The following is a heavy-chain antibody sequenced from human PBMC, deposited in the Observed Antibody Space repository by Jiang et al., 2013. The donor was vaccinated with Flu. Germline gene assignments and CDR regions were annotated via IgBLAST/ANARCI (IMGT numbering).Heavy chain of an antibody. J-gene: IGHJ4*02. Sequence: PTQTLTLTCTFSGFSLSTSGMCVSWIRQPPGKALEWLALIDWDDDKYYSTSLKTRLTISKDTSKNQVVLTMTNMDPVDTATYYCARILDSPFHDGGFDYWGQGTLVTVSS. CDR3: ARILDSPFHDGGFDY. V-gene: IGHV2-70*01. CDR2: IDWDDDK. D-gene: IGHD3-10*01. CDR1: GFSLSTSGMC.